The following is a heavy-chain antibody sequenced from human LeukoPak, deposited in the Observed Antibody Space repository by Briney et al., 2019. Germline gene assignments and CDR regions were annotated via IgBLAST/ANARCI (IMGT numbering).Heavy chain of an antibody. D-gene: IGHD1-1*01. V-gene: IGHV2-5*02. Sequence: SGPTLVKPTQTLTLTCTFSGFSLSTSGVGVGWIRQPPGQALEWLALTYWDDDKRYSPSLKSRLTITKDTSKNLVVLTMTNMDPVDTATYYCAHGTTSSPVDYWGQGTLVTVSS. CDR3: AHGTTSSPVDY. CDR1: GFSLSTSGVG. CDR2: TYWDDDK. J-gene: IGHJ4*02.